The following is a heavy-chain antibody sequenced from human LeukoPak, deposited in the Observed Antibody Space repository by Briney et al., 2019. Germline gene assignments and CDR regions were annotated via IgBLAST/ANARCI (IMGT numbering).Heavy chain of an antibody. D-gene: IGHD4-23*01. CDR1: GFTFSDYY. CDR3: ASSHAVAYAMDV. CDR2: ISSSGSTI. J-gene: IGHJ6*02. Sequence: PGGSLRLSCAASGFTFSDYYMSWIRQAPGKGLEWVSYISSSGSTIYYADSVKGRFTISRDNAKNSLYLQMNSLRPEDTAVYFCASSHAVAYAMDVWGQGTTVIVSS. V-gene: IGHV3-11*04.